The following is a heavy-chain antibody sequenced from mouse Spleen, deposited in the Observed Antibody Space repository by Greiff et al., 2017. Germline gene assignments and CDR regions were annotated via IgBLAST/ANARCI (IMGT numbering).Heavy chain of an antibody. J-gene: IGHJ4*01. Sequence: QVQLQQSGPELVKPGASVKISCKASGYAFSSSWMNWLKQRPGKGLEWIGRIYPGDGDTNYNGKFKGKATLTADKSSSTAYMQLSSLTSEDSAVYFCARNGITTRMDYWGQGTSVTVSS. CDR3: ARNGITTRMDY. CDR2: IYPGDGDT. V-gene: IGHV1-82*01. D-gene: IGHD1-1*01. CDR1: GYAFSSSW.